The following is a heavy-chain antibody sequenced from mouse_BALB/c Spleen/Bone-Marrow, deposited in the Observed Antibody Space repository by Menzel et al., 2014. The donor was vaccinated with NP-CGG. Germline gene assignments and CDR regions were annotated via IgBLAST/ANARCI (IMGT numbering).Heavy chain of an antibody. D-gene: IGHD1-1*01. Sequence: QVQLKQSGAELVRPGASVKISCKAFGYTFTNHHINWVKQRPGQGLEWIGWIYPGNVNTKYNEKFKAKATLTADKSSSAAYMQLSSLTSEDSAVYFCARSRYGSYYGYWGQGTPLTVSS. CDR1: GYTFTNHH. CDR2: IYPGNVNT. CDR3: ARSRYGSYYGY. J-gene: IGHJ2*01. V-gene: IGHV1S50*01.